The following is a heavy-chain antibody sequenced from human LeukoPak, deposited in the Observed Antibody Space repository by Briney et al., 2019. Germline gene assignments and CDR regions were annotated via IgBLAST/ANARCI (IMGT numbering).Heavy chain of an antibody. J-gene: IGHJ6*02. CDR1: GGTFSSYA. D-gene: IGHD6-13*01. V-gene: IGHV1-2*04. CDR3: ARERSRGIAAAGTGMDV. CDR2: INPNSGGT. Sequence: ASVKVSCKASGGTFSSYAISWVRQAPGQGLEWMGWINPNSGGTNYAQKFQGWVTMTRDTSISTAYMELSRLRSDDTAVYYCARERSRGIAAAGTGMDVWGQGTTVTVSS.